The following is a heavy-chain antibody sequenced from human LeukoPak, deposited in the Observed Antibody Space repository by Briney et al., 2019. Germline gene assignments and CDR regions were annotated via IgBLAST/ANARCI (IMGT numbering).Heavy chain of an antibody. J-gene: IGHJ4*02. D-gene: IGHD6-13*01. CDR1: GGSFSGHY. CDR3: GGRYSSSWYMSEVDF. Sequence: SETLSLTCAVYGGSFSGHYWSWIRQPPGKGLEWIGEINPSGNTNKNPSLKSRVTIAVDTSKNQFFLELSLVTAADTAVYYCGGRYSSSWYMSEVDFWGQGTLVTVSS. V-gene: IGHV4-34*01. CDR2: INPSGNT.